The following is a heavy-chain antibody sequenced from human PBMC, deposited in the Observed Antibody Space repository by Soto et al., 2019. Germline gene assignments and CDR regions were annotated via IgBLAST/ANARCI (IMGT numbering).Heavy chain of an antibody. CDR1: GFTFSSYA. CDR3: AKDTLLLIQSYYYYMDV. CDR2: ISGSGGST. Sequence: GGSLRLSCAASGFTFSSYAMSWVRQAPGKGLEWVSAISGSGGSTYYADSVKGRFTISRDNSKNTLYLQMNSLRAEDTAVYYCAKDTLLLIQSYYYYMDVWGKGTTVTVSS. D-gene: IGHD2-15*01. J-gene: IGHJ6*03. V-gene: IGHV3-23*01.